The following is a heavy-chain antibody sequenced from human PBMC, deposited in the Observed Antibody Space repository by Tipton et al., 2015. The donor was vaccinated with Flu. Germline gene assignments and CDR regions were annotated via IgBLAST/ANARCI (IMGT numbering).Heavy chain of an antibody. CDR3: GRLTQAYCSSGSRPLDH. CDR1: GDTFTTHW. J-gene: IGHJ4*02. D-gene: IGHD2-2*01. V-gene: IGHV5-51*03. Sequence: VQMVQSGAEVKKPGESLNISCKVSGDTFTTHWIGWVRQMPGKGLEWMGIIYPDDSDTRFSPSLQGHVTTSVDKSISIAYLQWSSLKASDTATYYCGRLTQAYCSSGSRPLDHCGPGTLVTVSS. CDR2: IYPDDSDT.